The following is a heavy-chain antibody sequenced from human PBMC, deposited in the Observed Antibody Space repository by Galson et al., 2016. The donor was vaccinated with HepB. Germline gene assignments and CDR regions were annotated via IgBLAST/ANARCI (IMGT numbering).Heavy chain of an antibody. CDR1: GFIFNDYY. Sequence: SLRLSCAASGFIFNDYYMSWIRQAPGKGLEWVSYISSHSSTIFYADSVTGRFTISRDNAKNSLYLQMNSLRDEDTAVYYCARGVDIWSGYQHKPPFDYWGQGTLVTVSS. CDR2: ISSHSSTI. J-gene: IGHJ4*02. D-gene: IGHD3-3*01. V-gene: IGHV3-11*04. CDR3: ARGVDIWSGYQHKPPFDY.